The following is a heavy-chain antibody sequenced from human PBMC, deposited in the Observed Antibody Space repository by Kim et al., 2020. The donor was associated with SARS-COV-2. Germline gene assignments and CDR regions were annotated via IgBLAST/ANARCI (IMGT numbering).Heavy chain of an antibody. J-gene: IGHJ4*02. Sequence: ASVKVSCKASGYTFNTYSVNWLRQAPGQGLEWMGWINTNTGNPTYAQGFTGRFVFSLDTSVSTSYLQINNLKAEDTAVYYCARDARIIKFDYWGQGTLVTVSS. CDR1: GYTFNTYS. CDR2: INTNTGNP. V-gene: IGHV7-4-1*02. D-gene: IGHD3-10*01. CDR3: ARDARIIKFDY.